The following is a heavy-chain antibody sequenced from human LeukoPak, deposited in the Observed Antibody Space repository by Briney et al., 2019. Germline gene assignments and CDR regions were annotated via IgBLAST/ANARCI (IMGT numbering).Heavy chain of an antibody. CDR2: ISSSSGTI. V-gene: IGHV3-48*01. CDR1: GFTFSSYS. CDR3: ARDLGWSRRLDI. D-gene: IGHD3-3*01. J-gene: IGHJ3*02. Sequence: PGGSLRLSCTVSGFTFSSYSMSWVRQAPGKGLEWVSHISSSSGTIYYAESVKGRFIISRDNAKNSLYLQMNSLRVEDTAVYFCARDLGWSRRLDIWGQGTMVTVSS.